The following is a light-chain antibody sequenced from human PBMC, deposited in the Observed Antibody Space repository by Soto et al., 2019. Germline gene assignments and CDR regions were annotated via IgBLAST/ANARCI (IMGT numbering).Light chain of an antibody. Sequence: DIVVTQSPDSRAVSLGERATINCKSSQSVLFSSNNKNYLAWYQQKPGQPPKLLIYWASTRQSGVPDRFSGSGSGTDFTLTISSLQAEDVAVYYCQQYYSTHTFGQGTKLEIK. J-gene: IGKJ2*01. CDR3: QQYYSTHT. CDR1: QSVLFSSNNKNY. V-gene: IGKV4-1*01. CDR2: WAS.